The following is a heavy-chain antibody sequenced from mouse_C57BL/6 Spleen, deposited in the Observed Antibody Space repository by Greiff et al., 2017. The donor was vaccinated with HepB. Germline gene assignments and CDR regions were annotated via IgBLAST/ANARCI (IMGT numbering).Heavy chain of an antibody. Sequence: EVKLQESGAELVRPGASVKLSCTASGFNIKDDYMHWVKQRPEQGLEWIGWIDPENGDTEYASKFQGKATITADTSSNTAYLQLSSLTSEDTAVYYCTRAGTGFAYWGQGTLVTVSA. J-gene: IGHJ3*01. D-gene: IGHD4-1*01. CDR1: GFNIKDDY. V-gene: IGHV14-4*01. CDR2: IDPENGDT. CDR3: TRAGTGFAY.